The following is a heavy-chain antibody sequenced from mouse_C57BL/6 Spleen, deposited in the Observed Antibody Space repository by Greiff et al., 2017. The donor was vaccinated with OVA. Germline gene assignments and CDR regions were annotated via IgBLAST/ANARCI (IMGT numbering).Heavy chain of an antibody. D-gene: IGHD2-1*01. CDR1: GYTFTSYW. Sequence: QVQLQQPGAELVKPGASVKLSCKASGYTFTSYWMHWVKQRPGRGLEWIGRIDPNSGGTKYNEKFKSKATLTVDKPSSTAYMQLSSLTSEDPAVYYCARFLIYYGNYGAMDYWGQGTSVTVSS. CDR3: ARFLIYYGNYGAMDY. CDR2: IDPNSGGT. V-gene: IGHV1-72*01. J-gene: IGHJ4*01.